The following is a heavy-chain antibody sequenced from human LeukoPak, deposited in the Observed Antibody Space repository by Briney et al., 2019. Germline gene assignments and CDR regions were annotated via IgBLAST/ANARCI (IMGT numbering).Heavy chain of an antibody. CDR3: AKSQVDGDYVDY. CDR2: ISGTGGST. V-gene: IGHV3-23*01. J-gene: IGHJ4*02. D-gene: IGHD4-17*01. CDR1: GFSFSSHA. Sequence: GGSLRLSCAASGFSFSSHAMSWVRQAPGKGLEWVSAISGTGGSTYYADSVKGRFTISRDNSKNTLHLQMNSLRAEDTAVYYCAKSQVDGDYVDYWGQGTLVTVSS.